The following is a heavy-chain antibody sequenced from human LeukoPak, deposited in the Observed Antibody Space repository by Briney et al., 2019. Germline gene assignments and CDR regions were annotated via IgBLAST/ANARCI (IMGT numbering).Heavy chain of an antibody. J-gene: IGHJ4*02. D-gene: IGHD2-21*01. Sequence: SETLPLTCTVSGGSISSGGYYWSWIRQPPGKGLEWIGYIYHSGSTYYNPSLKSRVTISVDRSKNQFSLKLSSVTAADTAVYYCARGPVVVIATLFDYWGQGTLVTVSS. CDR1: GGSISSGGYY. V-gene: IGHV4-30-2*01. CDR3: ARGPVVVIATLFDY. CDR2: IYHSGST.